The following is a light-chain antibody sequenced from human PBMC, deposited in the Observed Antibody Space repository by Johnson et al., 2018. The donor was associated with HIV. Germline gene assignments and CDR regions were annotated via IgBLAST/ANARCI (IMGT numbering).Light chain of an antibody. CDR3: GTWDSSLSAPRV. CDR1: SSNIGSNF. V-gene: IGLV1-51*01. J-gene: IGLJ1*01. Sequence: QPVLTQPPSVSAAPGQKVTISCSGSSSNIGSNFVSWYQQLPGKAPKLLIYDNNKRPSGIPDRFSGYKSGTSATLVISGLQTGDEADYYCGTWDSSLSAPRVFGTGTKVTVL. CDR2: DNN.